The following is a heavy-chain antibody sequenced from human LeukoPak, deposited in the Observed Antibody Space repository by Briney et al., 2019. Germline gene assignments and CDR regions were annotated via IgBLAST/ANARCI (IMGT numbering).Heavy chain of an antibody. CDR3: ARGYYDSSGYPPGVN. CDR1: GYTFTCYY. CDR2: INPNSGGT. V-gene: IGHV1-2*06. D-gene: IGHD3-22*01. J-gene: IGHJ4*02. Sequence: GASVKVSCKASGYTFTCYYMHWLRQAPGKGLEWMGRINPNSGGTNYAQKFQGRVTMTRDTSISTAYMELSRLRSDDTAVYYCARGYYDSSGYPPGVNWGQGTLVTVSS.